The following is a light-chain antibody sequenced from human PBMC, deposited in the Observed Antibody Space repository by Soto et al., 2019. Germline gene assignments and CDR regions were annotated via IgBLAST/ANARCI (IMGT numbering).Light chain of an antibody. Sequence: DIHMTQSPSSLSASVGDRVTISCRASQSISSYLNWYQQKPGEAPKPLIFATSNLQSGVPSRLSGSRSGTEFTLTISSLQPDDFATYYCQKYNSYPYTCGQGTRLEIK. CDR2: ATS. V-gene: IGKV1-16*01. CDR1: QSISSY. CDR3: QKYNSYPYT. J-gene: IGKJ2*01.